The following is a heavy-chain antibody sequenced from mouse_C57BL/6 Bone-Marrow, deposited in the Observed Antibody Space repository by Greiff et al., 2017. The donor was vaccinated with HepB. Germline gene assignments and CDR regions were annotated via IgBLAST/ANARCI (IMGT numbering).Heavy chain of an antibody. CDR3: ARLITTVVEGGFAY. V-gene: IGHV5-17*01. CDR1: GFTFSDYG. CDR2: ISSGSSTI. D-gene: IGHD1-1*01. Sequence: DVMLVESGGGLVKPGGSLKLSCAASGFTFSDYGMHWVRQAPEKGLEWVAYISSGSSTIYYADTVKGRFTISRDNAKNTLFLQMTSLRSEDTAMYYCARLITTVVEGGFAYWGQGTLVTVSA. J-gene: IGHJ3*01.